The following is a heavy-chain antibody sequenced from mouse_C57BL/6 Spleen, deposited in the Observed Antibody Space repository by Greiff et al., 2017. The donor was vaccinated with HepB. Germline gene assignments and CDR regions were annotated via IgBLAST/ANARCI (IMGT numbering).Heavy chain of an antibody. D-gene: IGHD3-2*02. J-gene: IGHJ3*01. V-gene: IGHV1-52*01. Sequence: VQLQQPGAELVRPGSSVKLSCKASGYTFTSYWMHWVKQRPIQGLEWIGNIDPSDSETHYNQKFKDKATLTVDKSSSTAYMQRSSLTSEDSAVYYCAREAAQATWFAYWGQGTLVTVSA. CDR3: AREAAQATWFAY. CDR2: IDPSDSET. CDR1: GYTFTSYW.